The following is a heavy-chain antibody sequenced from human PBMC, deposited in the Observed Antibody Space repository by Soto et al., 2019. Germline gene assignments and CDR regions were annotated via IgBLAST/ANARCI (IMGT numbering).Heavy chain of an antibody. J-gene: IGHJ6*02. CDR1: GFTFSSYA. D-gene: IGHD2-2*01. CDR3: ARSMPKQGYYYYYGMDV. Sequence: GGSLRLSCAASGFTFSSYAMHWVRQAPGKGLEWVAVISYDGSNKYYADSVKGRFTISRDNSKNTLYLQMNSLRAEDTAVYYCARSMPKQGYYYYYGMDVWGQGTTVTVSS. CDR2: ISYDGSNK. V-gene: IGHV3-30-3*01.